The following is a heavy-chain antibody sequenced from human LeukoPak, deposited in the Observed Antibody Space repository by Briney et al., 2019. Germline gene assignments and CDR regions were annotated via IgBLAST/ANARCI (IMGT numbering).Heavy chain of an antibody. V-gene: IGHV4-59*12. J-gene: IGHJ4*02. CDR3: ARGGYYYDSSGYYSLDY. CDR2: IYYSGST. CDR1: GDSISGFH. Sequence: SETLSLTCTVSGDSISGFHWSWIRQPPGKGLEWIGYIYYSGSTNYNPSLKSRVTISVDTSKNQFSLKLSSVTAADTAVYYCARGGYYYDSSGYYSLDYWGQGTLVTVSS. D-gene: IGHD3-22*01.